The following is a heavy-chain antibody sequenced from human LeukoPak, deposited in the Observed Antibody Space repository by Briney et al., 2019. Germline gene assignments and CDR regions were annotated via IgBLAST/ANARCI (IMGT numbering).Heavy chain of an antibody. D-gene: IGHD1-26*01. CDR2: ISNSGNTI. V-gene: IGHV3-11*04. Sequence: GGSLRLSCAASGFTFSDYYMSWIRQAPGKGLEWVSYISNSGNTIYYADSVKGRFTISRDNAKNTLYLQMNSLKAEDTAIYYCASEGGSYSNYFDYWGQGTLVTVSS. CDR3: ASEGGSYSNYFDY. J-gene: IGHJ4*02. CDR1: GFTFSDYY.